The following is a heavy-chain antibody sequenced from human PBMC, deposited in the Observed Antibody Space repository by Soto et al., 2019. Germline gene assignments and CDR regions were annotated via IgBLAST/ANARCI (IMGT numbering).Heavy chain of an antibody. D-gene: IGHD3-3*01. CDR2: IKQDGSEK. CDR3: ARDDTIFGVLYGPVDY. Sequence: EVQLVESGGGLVQPGGSLRLSCAASGFTFSSYWMSWVRQAPGKGLEWVANIKQDGSEKYYVDSVKGRFTISRDNAKNSLYLQMNSLRAEDTAVYYCARDDTIFGVLYGPVDYWGQGTLVTVSS. J-gene: IGHJ4*02. CDR1: GFTFSSYW. V-gene: IGHV3-7*01.